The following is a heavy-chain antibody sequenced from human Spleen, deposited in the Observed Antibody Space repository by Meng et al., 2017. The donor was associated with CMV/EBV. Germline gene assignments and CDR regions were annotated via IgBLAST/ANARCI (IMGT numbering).Heavy chain of an antibody. Sequence: ASVKVSCKASGYTFTNNYMHWVRQAPGQGLEWMGMINPSSSRTTFAQKLQGRVTMTRDTSTSTVYMELSSLRSEDTAVYYCARDRFTIFGVVTEYYFDYWGQGTLVTVSS. CDR3: ARDRFTIFGVVTEYYFDY. CDR1: GYTFTNNY. D-gene: IGHD3-3*01. V-gene: IGHV1-46*04. J-gene: IGHJ4*02. CDR2: INPSSSRT.